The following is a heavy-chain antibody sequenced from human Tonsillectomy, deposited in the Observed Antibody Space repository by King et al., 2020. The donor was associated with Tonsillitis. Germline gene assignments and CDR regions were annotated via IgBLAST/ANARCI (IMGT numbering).Heavy chain of an antibody. V-gene: IGHV4-59*01. CDR3: ARVGQFWSGTSANYFDY. D-gene: IGHD3-3*02. CDR1: GGSISSYY. CDR2: IYYSGST. Sequence: QLQESGPGPVKPSETLSLTCTVSGGSISSYYWSWIRQPPGKGLEWIGYIYYSGSTNYNPSLKSRVTISVDTSKNQFSLKLSSVTAADTAVYYCARVGQFWSGTSANYFDYWGQGTLVTVSS. J-gene: IGHJ4*02.